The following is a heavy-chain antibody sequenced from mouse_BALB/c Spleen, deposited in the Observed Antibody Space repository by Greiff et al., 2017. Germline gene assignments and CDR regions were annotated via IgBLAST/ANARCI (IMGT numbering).Heavy chain of an antibody. CDR1: GFTFSDYY. J-gene: IGHJ4*01. Sequence: EVMLVESGGGLVKPGGSLKLSCAASGFTFSDYYMYWVRQTPEKRLEWVATISDGGSYTYYPDSVKGRFTISRDNAKNNLYLQMSSLKSEDTAMYYCAREGYGNYLYAMDYWGQGTSVTVSS. CDR2: ISDGGSYT. CDR3: AREGYGNYLYAMDY. V-gene: IGHV5-4*02. D-gene: IGHD2-10*02.